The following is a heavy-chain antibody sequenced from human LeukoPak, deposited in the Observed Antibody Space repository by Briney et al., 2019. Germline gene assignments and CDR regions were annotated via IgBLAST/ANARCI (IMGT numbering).Heavy chain of an antibody. D-gene: IGHD3-3*01. V-gene: IGHV4-38-2*01. CDR2: IYHSGDT. CDR3: ARQTGHYDYWSGWGYYFDY. Sequence: SETLSLTCDVSGYSISSGYYWVWIRQSPGKGLEWIGTIYHSGDTYYSPSLEGRLTIRVDTSKNQFSLKLRSVTAADTAVYYCARQTGHYDYWSGWGYYFDYWGQGALATVSS. J-gene: IGHJ4*02. CDR1: GYSISSGYY.